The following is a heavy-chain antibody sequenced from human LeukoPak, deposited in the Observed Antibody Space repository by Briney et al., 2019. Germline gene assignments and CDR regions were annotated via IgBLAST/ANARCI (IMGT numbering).Heavy chain of an antibody. Sequence: GESLRLSCVASGFIFSDFGMNWVRQLPGRGLEWVAFISSRGTSTFYAESVKGRFTISRDTGKKSLDLQMTSLRVEDTAAYYCVRGTDCSATTCYPLSAFDYWGQGTLVTVSS. CDR2: ISSRGTST. J-gene: IGHJ4*02. CDR1: GFIFSDFG. V-gene: IGHV3-21*04. CDR3: VRGTDCSATTCYPLSAFDY. D-gene: IGHD2-2*01.